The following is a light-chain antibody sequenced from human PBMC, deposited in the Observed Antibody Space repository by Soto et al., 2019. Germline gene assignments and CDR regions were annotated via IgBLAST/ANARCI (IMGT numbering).Light chain of an antibody. CDR1: SSNIGRNT. CDR2: SNN. J-gene: IGLJ1*01. CDR3: AAWDDSLSESYV. Sequence: QSALTQPRSASGTPGQRVTISCTGSSSNIGRNTVDWYQQLPGTAPKLLIYSNNQRPSGVPDRFSGSKSGTSASLAISGLQSDDEADYYCAAWDDSLSESYVFGTGTKVTVL. V-gene: IGLV1-44*01.